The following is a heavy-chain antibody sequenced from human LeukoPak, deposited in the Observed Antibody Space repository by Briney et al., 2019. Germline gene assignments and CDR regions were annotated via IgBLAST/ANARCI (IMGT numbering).Heavy chain of an antibody. J-gene: IGHJ4*02. CDR2: ISYDGSNK. D-gene: IGHD1-1*01. CDR1: GFTFSSYG. CDR3: AKDFVRYNIQFDY. Sequence: GGSLRLSCAASGFTFSSYGMHWVRQAPGKGLEWVAVISYDGSNKYYADSVRGRFTIPRDNSKNTLYLQMNSLRAEDTALYYCAKDFVRYNIQFDYWGQGALVTVSS. V-gene: IGHV3-30*18.